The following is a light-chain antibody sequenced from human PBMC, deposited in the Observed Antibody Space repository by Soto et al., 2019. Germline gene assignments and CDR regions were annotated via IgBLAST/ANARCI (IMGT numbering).Light chain of an antibody. V-gene: IGLV2-14*01. CDR2: DVN. Sequence: QSALTQPASVSGSPGQSIAISCSGTSSDLGTYDYVSWYQQHPGKAPKLMLFDVNHRPSGVSDHFFGSKSGNTASLTISGIQAEDEADYYCSSYTTSRSVIFGGGTKLTVL. J-gene: IGLJ2*01. CDR1: SSDLGTYDY. CDR3: SSYTTSRSVI.